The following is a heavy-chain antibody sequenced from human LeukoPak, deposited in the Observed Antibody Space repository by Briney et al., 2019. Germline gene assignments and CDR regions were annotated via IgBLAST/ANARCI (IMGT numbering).Heavy chain of an antibody. D-gene: IGHD3-9*01. J-gene: IGHJ4*02. V-gene: IGHV3-15*01. CDR2: IKSKTDGGTT. CDR3: TGDILTGSAFDI. CDR1: GFTFSNAW. Sequence: PGGSLRLSCAASGFTFSNAWMGWVRQAPGKGLEWVGRIKSKTDGGTTDYAAPVKGRFTISRDDSKNTLYLQMNSLKTEDTAVYYCTGDILTGSAFDIWGQGTLVTVSS.